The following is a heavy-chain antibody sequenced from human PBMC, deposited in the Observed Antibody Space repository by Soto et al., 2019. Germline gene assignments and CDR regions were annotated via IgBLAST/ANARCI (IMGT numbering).Heavy chain of an antibody. V-gene: IGHV3-13*01. CDR2: IGSAGDT. Sequence: TGGSLRLSCAASGFTLSNYDMHWVRQVTGKGLEWVSSIGSAGDTYYPGSVKGRFAISRESAENSLFLQMNSLRAGDTAIYYCARGEDGIDFWGQGTLVTVSS. D-gene: IGHD4-17*01. CDR1: GFTLSNYD. J-gene: IGHJ4*02. CDR3: ARGEDGIDF.